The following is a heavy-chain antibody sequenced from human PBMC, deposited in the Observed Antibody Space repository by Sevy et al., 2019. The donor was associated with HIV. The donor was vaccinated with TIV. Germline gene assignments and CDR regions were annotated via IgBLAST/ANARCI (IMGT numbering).Heavy chain of an antibody. CDR3: ARAGGWYVSDAFDI. J-gene: IGHJ3*02. CDR2: ISSSSSYT. Sequence: GGSLRLSCAASGFTFSSFEMTWVRQAPGKGLEWVSYISSSSSYTNYADSVKGRFTISRDNAKNSLYLQMNSLRAEDTAVYYCARAGGWYVSDAFDIWGQGTMVTVSS. V-gene: IGHV3-21*05. CDR1: GFTFSSFE. D-gene: IGHD6-19*01.